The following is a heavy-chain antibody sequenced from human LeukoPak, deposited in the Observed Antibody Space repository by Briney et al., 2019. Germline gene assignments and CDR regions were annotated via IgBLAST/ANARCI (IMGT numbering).Heavy chain of an antibody. V-gene: IGHV5-51*01. J-gene: IGHJ5*02. CDR1: GYSFATYW. CDR2: IYPGDSDT. CDR3: AKLGCSTASCNEDNWFDP. D-gene: IGHD2-2*01. Sequence: GESLKISCKGSGYSFATYWIGWVRQMPGRGLEWMGIIYPGDSDTRYSPSFQGHVTISADKSSSTAYLQWSSLKASDTAMYYCAKLGCSTASCNEDNWFDPWGQGTLVTVSS.